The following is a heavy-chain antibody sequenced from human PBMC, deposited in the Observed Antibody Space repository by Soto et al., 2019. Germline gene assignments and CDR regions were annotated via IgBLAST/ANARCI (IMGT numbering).Heavy chain of an antibody. Sequence: PSETLSLTCAVSGGSLRGHYWSWIRQSPEKGLEWIGEINHSGLTNYNPTLKSRVTISRDASKNQFSLRLSSMTAADSAVYFCARAAVKLGATLFDSWGQGTLVTVSS. V-gene: IGHV4-34*01. CDR1: GGSLRGHY. J-gene: IGHJ4*02. CDR2: INHSGLT. CDR3: ARAAVKLGATLFDS. D-gene: IGHD1-26*01.